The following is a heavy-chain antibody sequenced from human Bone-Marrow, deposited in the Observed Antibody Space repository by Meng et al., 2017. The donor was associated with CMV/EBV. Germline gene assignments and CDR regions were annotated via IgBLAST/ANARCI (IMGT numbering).Heavy chain of an antibody. CDR3: ARGIRGWHYFDS. CDR1: GFSFSSYA. CDR2: SSYDETKK. Sequence: GGSLRLSCAASGFSFSSYALNWVRKAPGKGLEWVAESSYDETKKYNGDSVKGRFTISRDSSKNTVYLQLNRLRVEDTAVYFCARGIRGWHYFDSWGQGTLVTVSS. D-gene: IGHD6-19*01. J-gene: IGHJ4*02. V-gene: IGHV3-30*04.